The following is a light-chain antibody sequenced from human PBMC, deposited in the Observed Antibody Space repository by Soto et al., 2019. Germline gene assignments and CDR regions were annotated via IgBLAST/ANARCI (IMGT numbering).Light chain of an antibody. CDR3: QQYGSTPRT. V-gene: IGKV3-20*01. J-gene: IGKJ1*01. Sequence: EIVLTQSPGTLSLSPGERATLSCRASQNVSSSNLAWYQQKPGQAPRLLIYGASSRATGIPDRFSGSGSGTDFTLTISRLESEDFAVYYCQQYGSTPRTFGQGTKVEIK. CDR2: GAS. CDR1: QNVSSSN.